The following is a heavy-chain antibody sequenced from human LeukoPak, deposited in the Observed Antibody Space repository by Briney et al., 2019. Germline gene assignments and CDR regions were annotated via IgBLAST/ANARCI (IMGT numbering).Heavy chain of an antibody. CDR3: ASLPGEVSWFDP. J-gene: IGHJ5*02. V-gene: IGHV3-20*04. D-gene: IGHD3-3*01. CDR1: GFTFDDYG. CDR2: INWNGGST. Sequence: GGSLRLSCAASGFTFDDYGMSWVRQAPGKGLEWVSGINWNGGSTGYADSVKGRFTISRDNAKNSLYLQMNSLRAEDTALYYCASLPGEVSWFDPWGQGTLVTVSS.